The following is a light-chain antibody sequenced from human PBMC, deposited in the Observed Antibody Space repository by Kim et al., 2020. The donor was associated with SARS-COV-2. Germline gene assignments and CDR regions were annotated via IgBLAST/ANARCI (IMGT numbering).Light chain of an antibody. CDR1: KRMSGY. V-gene: IGKV3-11*01. CDR3: QHHSSWPLT. CDR2: DVS. Sequence: LSPGERATLACRASKRMSGYLAWSHQKPGQAPRLLIYDVSNRATGIPARFSGGGSGTDFTLTISSLEPEDFALYYCQHHSSWPLTFGGGTKVDIK. J-gene: IGKJ4*01.